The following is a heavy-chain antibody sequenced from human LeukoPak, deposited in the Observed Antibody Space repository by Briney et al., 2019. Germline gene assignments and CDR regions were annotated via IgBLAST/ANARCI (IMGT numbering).Heavy chain of an antibody. CDR2: ISSSSSYI. CDR3: ARGLTLGAFDI. CDR1: GLTFSSYA. Sequence: GGSLRLSCAASGLTFSSYAMSWVRQAPGKGLEWVSSISSSSSYIYYADSVKGRFTISRDNAKNSLYLQMNSLRAEDTAVYYCARGLTLGAFDIWGQGTMVTVSS. D-gene: IGHD3-3*02. V-gene: IGHV3-21*01. J-gene: IGHJ3*02.